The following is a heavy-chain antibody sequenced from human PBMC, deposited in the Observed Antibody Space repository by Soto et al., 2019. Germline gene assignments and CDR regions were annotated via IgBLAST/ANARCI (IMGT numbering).Heavy chain of an antibody. V-gene: IGHV3-53*01. J-gene: IGHJ4*02. CDR1: GFTVISNY. CDR3: ARVSPYYYDSSGYF. CDR2: IYSGGST. Sequence: GGSLRVSCAASGFTVISNYMSWGRQAPGKGLEWVSVIYSGGSTYYADSVKGRFTISRDNSKNTLYLQMNSLRAEDTAVYYCARVSPYYYDSSGYFWGQGTLVTVSS. D-gene: IGHD3-22*01.